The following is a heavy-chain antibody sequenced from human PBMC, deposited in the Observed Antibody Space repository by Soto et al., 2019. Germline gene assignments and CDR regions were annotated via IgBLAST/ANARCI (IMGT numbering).Heavy chain of an antibody. Sequence: GASVKVSFKAAGGTFSSYTISWVRQAPGQGLEWMGRIIPILGIANYAQKFQGRVTITAHKSTSTAYMELSSLRSEDTAVYYCARDKITGLFDYWGQGTLVTVSS. CDR1: GGTFSSYT. CDR3: ARDKITGLFDY. V-gene: IGHV1-69*04. D-gene: IGHD2-8*02. CDR2: IIPILGIA. J-gene: IGHJ4*02.